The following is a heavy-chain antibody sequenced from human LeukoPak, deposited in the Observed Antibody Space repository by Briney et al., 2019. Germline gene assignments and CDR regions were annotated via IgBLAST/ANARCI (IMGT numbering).Heavy chain of an antibody. V-gene: IGHV3-53*01. CDR2: IYSGGST. CDR3: ARILQRAYGGNQYDAFDI. J-gene: IGHJ3*02. D-gene: IGHD4-23*01. CDR1: GFTVSSNY. Sequence: GGSLRLSCAASGFTVSSNYMSWVRQAPGKGLEWVSVIYSGGSTYYADSVKGRFTISRDNSKNTLYLQMNSLRAEDTAVYYCARILQRAYGGNQYDAFDIWGQGTMVTVSS.